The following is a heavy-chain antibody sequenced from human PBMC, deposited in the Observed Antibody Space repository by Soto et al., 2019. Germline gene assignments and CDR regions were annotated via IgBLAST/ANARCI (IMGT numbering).Heavy chain of an antibody. CDR3: ARDKITGLFDY. J-gene: IGHJ4*02. V-gene: IGHV4-59*12. D-gene: IGHD2-8*02. CDR1: GGSISSYY. CDR2: IYYSGST. Sequence: SETLSLTCTVSGGSISSYYWSWIRQPPGKGLEWIGYIYYSGSTNYNPSLKSRVSISVDTSKNQFSLKLSSVTAADTAVYYCARDKITGLFDYWGQGTLVTVSS.